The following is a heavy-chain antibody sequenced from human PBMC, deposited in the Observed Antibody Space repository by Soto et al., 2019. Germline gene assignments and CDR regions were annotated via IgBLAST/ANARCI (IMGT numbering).Heavy chain of an antibody. CDR2: ISYDGSNK. Sequence: QVQLVESGGGVVQPGRSLRLSCAASGFTFSSYGMHWVRQAPGKGLAWVAVISYDGSNKYYADSVKGRFTISRDNSKKTLNLQMNSLRAEDTSVYYCAKDWGDIVVVAAARYGMDVWGQGTTVTVSS. CDR1: GFTFSSYG. D-gene: IGHD2-15*01. CDR3: AKDWGDIVVVAAARYGMDV. V-gene: IGHV3-30*18. J-gene: IGHJ6*02.